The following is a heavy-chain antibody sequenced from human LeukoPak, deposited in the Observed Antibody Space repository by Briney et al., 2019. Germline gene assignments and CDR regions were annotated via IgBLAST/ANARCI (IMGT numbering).Heavy chain of an antibody. V-gene: IGHV3-15*01. D-gene: IGHD4-11*01. CDR1: GFTFSNAW. J-gene: IGHJ6*03. CDR2: IKSKTDGGTT. CDR3: TTHRGYSNRRVDYYYYMDV. Sequence: WGSVTLSCAASGFTFSNAWMSWVRQAPGKGLEWVGRIKSKTDGGTTDYAAPVKGRFTISRDDSKNTLDLQMNSLKTEDTAVYYCTTHRGYSNRRVDYYYYMDVWGKGTTVTVSS.